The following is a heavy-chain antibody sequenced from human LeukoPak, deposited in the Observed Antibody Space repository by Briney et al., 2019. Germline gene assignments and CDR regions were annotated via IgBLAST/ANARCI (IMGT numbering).Heavy chain of an antibody. V-gene: IGHV4-38-2*02. CDR2: IYYSGST. J-gene: IGHJ5*02. Sequence: RSSETLSLTCTVSGYSISSGYYWGWIRQPPGKGLEWIGSIYYSGSTYYNPSLKSRVTISVDTSKNQFSLRLSSVTAADTAVYYCARDHRGTGIRYFDWLPQNWFDPWGQGTLVTVSS. D-gene: IGHD3-9*01. CDR3: ARDHRGTGIRYFDWLPQNWFDP. CDR1: GYSISSGYY.